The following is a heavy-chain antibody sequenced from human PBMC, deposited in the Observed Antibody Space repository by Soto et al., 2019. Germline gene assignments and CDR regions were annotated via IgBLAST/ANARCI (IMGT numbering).Heavy chain of an antibody. CDR1: GLTLSDHY. CDR2: SRDRAQGYSI. J-gene: IGHJ4*02. Sequence: EVQLVESGGGLVQPGGSLRLSCAGSGLTLSDHYIDWVRQAPGKGLEWVGRSRDRAQGYSIAYAASVKGRFTTSRDESKNPVYLQMNSLKTEDTAVYYCVRATYFSDSSGYTRCLDFWGQGSLVTVSS. D-gene: IGHD3-22*01. V-gene: IGHV3-72*01. CDR3: VRATYFSDSSGYTRCLDF.